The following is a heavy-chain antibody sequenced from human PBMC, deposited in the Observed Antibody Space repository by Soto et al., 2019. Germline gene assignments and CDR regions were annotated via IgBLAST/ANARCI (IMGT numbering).Heavy chain of an antibody. Sequence: PGGPLRLSCAASGLTFSSFSMNWVRQAPGKGLEWVSSISSSSSYIYYADSVKGRFTISRDNAKNSLYLQMNSLRAEDTAVYYCARAVSYCSGGSCYPSYFDYWGQGTLVTVSS. D-gene: IGHD2-15*01. CDR1: GLTFSSFS. V-gene: IGHV3-21*01. CDR2: ISSSSSYI. CDR3: ARAVSYCSGGSCYPSYFDY. J-gene: IGHJ4*02.